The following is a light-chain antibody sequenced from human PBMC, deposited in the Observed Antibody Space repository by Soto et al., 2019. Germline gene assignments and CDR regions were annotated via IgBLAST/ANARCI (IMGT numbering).Light chain of an antibody. J-gene: IGLJ1*01. CDR2: EGS. CDR1: SSDVGSYNL. V-gene: IGLV2-23*01. Sequence: QSALTQPASVSGSPGQSITISCTGTSSDVGSYNLVSWYQQHPGKAPKLMIYEGSKRPSGVSNRFSGSNSGNTASLTISGLQAEDEADYYCCSYAGSSTSPYVFGTGTKLTVL. CDR3: CSYAGSSTSPYV.